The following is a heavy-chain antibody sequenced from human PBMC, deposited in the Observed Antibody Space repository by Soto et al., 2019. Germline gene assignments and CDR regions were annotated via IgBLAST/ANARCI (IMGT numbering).Heavy chain of an antibody. D-gene: IGHD3-22*01. CDR2: IYYSGST. CDR1: GGSISSYY. Sequence: QVQLQESGPGLVKPSETLSLTCTVSGGSISSYYGGWFRQPPGKGLEWIGYIYYSGSTTYHPSLTSRVTISVATSKNQFSLNLTSVTAADTAVYYCASLGGYYQAFDQWGQGSLVTVSS. J-gene: IGHJ4*02. CDR3: ASLGGYYQAFDQ. V-gene: IGHV4-59*08.